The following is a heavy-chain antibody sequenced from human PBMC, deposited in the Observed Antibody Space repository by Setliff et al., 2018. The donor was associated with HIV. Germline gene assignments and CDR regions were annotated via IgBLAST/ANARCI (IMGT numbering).Heavy chain of an antibody. D-gene: IGHD7-27*01. CDR3: ILLGMHGAFDI. Sequence: GGSLRLSCSASGFSFSSYWISWVRQAPGKGLEWVANIKYDEIEKHYMDSVKGRFTISRDNANNSLYLQMDSLTTEDTAVYYCILLGMHGAFDIWGQGTLVTVSS. CDR1: GFSFSSYW. CDR2: IKYDEIEK. J-gene: IGHJ4*02. V-gene: IGHV3-7*03.